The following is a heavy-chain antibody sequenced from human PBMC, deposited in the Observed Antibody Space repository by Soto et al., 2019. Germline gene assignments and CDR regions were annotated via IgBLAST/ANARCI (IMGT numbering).Heavy chain of an antibody. CDR1: GGAVSSRSHF. J-gene: IGHJ5*02. Sequence: QVQLQESGPGVVKPSDTLSVTCTVSGGAVSSRSHFWSWIRQPPGGGLQWIGYIYYTGNTNYSPSLKSRATLSVDTSRNHFSLRLTSVTAADTAIYYCARYDAESGSNKLDPWGQGTIVTVSS. V-gene: IGHV4-61*03. CDR2: IYYTGNT. D-gene: IGHD5-12*01. CDR3: ARYDAESGSNKLDP.